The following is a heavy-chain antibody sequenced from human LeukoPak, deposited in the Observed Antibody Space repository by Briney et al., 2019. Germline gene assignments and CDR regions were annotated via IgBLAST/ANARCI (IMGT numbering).Heavy chain of an antibody. CDR3: ARSLMTTVTTLEGYYYGMDV. CDR2: ISWNSGSI. Sequence: GRSLRLSCAASGFTFDDYAMHWVRQAPGKGLEWVSGISWNSGSIGYADSVKGRFTTSRDNAKNSLYLQMNSLRAEDTALYYCARSLMTTVTTLEGYYYGMDVWGQGTTVTVSS. J-gene: IGHJ6*02. CDR1: GFTFDDYA. D-gene: IGHD4-17*01. V-gene: IGHV3-9*01.